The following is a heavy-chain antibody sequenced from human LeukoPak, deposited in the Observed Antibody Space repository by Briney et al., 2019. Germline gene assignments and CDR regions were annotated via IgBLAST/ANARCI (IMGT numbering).Heavy chain of an antibody. CDR1: GYTFTTYY. CDR3: ARGGSEQLAPPFDS. J-gene: IGHJ4*02. D-gene: IGHD6-13*01. CDR2: INPSGGGT. V-gene: IGHV1-46*01. Sequence: GASVKVSCKASGYTFTTYYMHWVRQAPGQGLEWMGMINPSGGGTNHAQKFQGRVTMTRDTSTSTAYMELSSLTSGDTALYYCARGGSEQLAPPFDSWGQGTLVAVSS.